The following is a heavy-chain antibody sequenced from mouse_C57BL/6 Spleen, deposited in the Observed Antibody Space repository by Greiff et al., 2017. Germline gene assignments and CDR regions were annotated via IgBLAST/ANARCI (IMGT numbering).Heavy chain of an antibody. CDR3: ERNYDGEDY. D-gene: IGHD2-3*01. CDR1: GFTFSSYG. J-gene: IGHJ2*01. Sequence: EVHLVESGGDLVKPGGSLKLSCAASGFTFSSYGMSWVRQTPDKRLEWVATISSGGSYTYYPDSVKGRFTISRDNAKNTLYLQLRSEKSEDTAMDYCERNYDGEDYWGQGTTLTVSS. V-gene: IGHV5-6*01. CDR2: ISSGGSYT.